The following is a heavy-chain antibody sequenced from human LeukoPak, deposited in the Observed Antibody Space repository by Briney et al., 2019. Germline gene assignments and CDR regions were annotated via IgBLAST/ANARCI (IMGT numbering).Heavy chain of an antibody. CDR2: IYSGGST. V-gene: IGHV3-53*01. CDR3: ARRAGAYSHPYDY. Sequence: GGSLRLSCTVSGFTVSSDSMSWVRQAPGKGLEWVSFIYSGGSTHYSDSVKGRFTISRDNSKNTLYLQMNSLRAEDTAVYYCARRAGAYSHPYDYWGQGTLVAVSS. CDR1: GFTVSSDS. J-gene: IGHJ4*02. D-gene: IGHD4/OR15-4a*01.